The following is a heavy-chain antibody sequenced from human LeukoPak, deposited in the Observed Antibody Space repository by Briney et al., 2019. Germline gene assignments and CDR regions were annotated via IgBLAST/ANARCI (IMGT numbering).Heavy chain of an antibody. J-gene: IGHJ4*02. CDR1: GYTFTGYY. D-gene: IGHD3-9*01. CDR2: INPNSGGT. V-gene: IGHV1-2*04. CDR3: ARAPSLRYFDWLVPDFDY. Sequence: GASVKVSCKASGYTFTGYYMHWVRQAPGQRLEWMGWINPNSGGTNYAQKFQGWVTMTRDTSISTAYMELSRLRSGDTAVYYCARAPSLRYFDWLVPDFDYWGQGTLVTVSS.